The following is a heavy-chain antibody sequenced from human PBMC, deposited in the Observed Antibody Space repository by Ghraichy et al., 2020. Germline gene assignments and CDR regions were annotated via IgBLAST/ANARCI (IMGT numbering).Heavy chain of an antibody. V-gene: IGHV3-30*18. D-gene: IGHD4-17*01. J-gene: IGHJ4*02. CDR3: AKDYGDYIGETYYFDY. CDR2: ISYDGSNK. CDR1: GFTFSSYG. Sequence: GGSLRLSCAASGFTFSSYGMHWVRQAPGKGLEWVAVISYDGSNKYYADSVKGRFTISRDNSKNTLYLQMNSLRAEDTAVYYCAKDYGDYIGETYYFDYWGQGTLVTVSS.